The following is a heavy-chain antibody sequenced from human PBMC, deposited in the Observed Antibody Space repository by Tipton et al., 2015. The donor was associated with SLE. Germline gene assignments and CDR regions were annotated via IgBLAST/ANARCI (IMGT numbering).Heavy chain of an antibody. CDR1: GGSISSSRYY. V-gene: IGHV4-39*07. J-gene: IGHJ6*02. CDR3: ARVIADYKGMDV. CDR2: IYYSGST. D-gene: IGHD2-21*01. Sequence: TLSLTCTVSGGSISSSRYYWVWIRQPPGKGLEWIGSIYYSGSTYYNPSLKSRVPISVDRSKNQFSLKLSSVTAADTAVYYCARVIADYKGMDVWGQGTTVTVSS.